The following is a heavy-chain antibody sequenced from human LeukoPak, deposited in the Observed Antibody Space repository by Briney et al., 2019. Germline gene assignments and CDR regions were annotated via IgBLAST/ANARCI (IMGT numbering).Heavy chain of an antibody. D-gene: IGHD2-2*01. CDR1: GYTFTGYY. CDR2: INPNSGGT. J-gene: IGHJ5*02. CDR3: ARAARECSSTSCRRGNWFDP. Sequence: ASVKVSCKASGYTFTGYYMHWVRQAPGQGLEWMGWINPNSGGTNYAQKFQGWVTMTRDTSISTAYMELSRLRSDDTAVYYCARAARECSSTSCRRGNWFDPWGQGTLVTVSS. V-gene: IGHV1-2*04.